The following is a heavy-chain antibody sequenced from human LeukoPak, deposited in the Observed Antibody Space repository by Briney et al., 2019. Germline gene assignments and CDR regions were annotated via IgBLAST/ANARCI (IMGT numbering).Heavy chain of an antibody. J-gene: IGHJ6*03. CDR2: ISSSSSYI. V-gene: IGHV3-21*01. Sequence: PGGSLRLSCAASGFTFSSYSMNWVRQAPGKGLEWVSSISSSSSYIYYADSVKGRFTIYRDNAKNSLYLQMNSLRAEDTAVYYCARDAGSIVVVTASDYYYYMDVWGKGTTVTVSS. D-gene: IGHD2-21*02. CDR1: GFTFSSYS. CDR3: ARDAGSIVVVTASDYYYYMDV.